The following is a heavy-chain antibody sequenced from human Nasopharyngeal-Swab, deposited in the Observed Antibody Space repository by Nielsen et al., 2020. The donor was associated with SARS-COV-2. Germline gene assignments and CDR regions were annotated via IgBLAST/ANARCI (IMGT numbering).Heavy chain of an antibody. D-gene: IGHD4-17*01. V-gene: IGHV4-39*02. J-gene: IGHJ4*02. Sequence: SETLSLTCTVSGGSISSSSYYWGWIRQPPGKGLEWIGYIYYSGSTYYNPSLGSRVSMSVDTSKNHFSLKVSSVTAADTAVYYCARVPSDYGDPAGFDYWGQGILVTVSS. CDR2: IYYSGST. CDR3: ARVPSDYGDPAGFDY. CDR1: GGSISSSSYY.